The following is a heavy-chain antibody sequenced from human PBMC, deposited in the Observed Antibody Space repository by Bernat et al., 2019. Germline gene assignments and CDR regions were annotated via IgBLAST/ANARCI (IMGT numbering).Heavy chain of an antibody. CDR1: GGSISSGGYY. V-gene: IGHV4-31*03. Sequence: QVQLQESGPGLVKPSQTLSLTCTVSGGSISSGGYYWSWIRQHPGKGLEWIGYIYYSGSTYYNPSLKSRVTISVDTSKNQFSLKLSSVTAADTAVYYCARAKKNGIVGDYWGFDYWGQGTLVTVSS. J-gene: IGHJ4*02. CDR2: IYYSGST. D-gene: IGHD1-26*01. CDR3: ARAKKNGIVGDYWGFDY.